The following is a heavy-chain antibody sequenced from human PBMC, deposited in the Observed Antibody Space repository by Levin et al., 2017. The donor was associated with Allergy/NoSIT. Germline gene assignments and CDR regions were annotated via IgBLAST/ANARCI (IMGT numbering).Heavy chain of an antibody. J-gene: IGHJ4*02. CDR1: GFAFSSYW. Sequence: PGGSLRLSCAASGFAFSSYWMNWVRQAPGKGLEWAANIKQDGSEKYYVDSVKGRFTISRDNAKTSLYLQMNSLRAEDTAVYYCATSRTFDYWGQGTQVTVSS. CDR3: ATSRTFDY. V-gene: IGHV3-7*01. CDR2: IKQDGSEK.